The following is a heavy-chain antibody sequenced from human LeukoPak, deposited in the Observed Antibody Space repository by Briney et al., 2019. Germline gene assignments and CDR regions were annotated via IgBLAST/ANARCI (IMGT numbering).Heavy chain of an antibody. J-gene: IGHJ4*02. CDR2: INPDGSTT. CDR3: ARDFPNRKVDY. D-gene: IGHD2/OR15-2a*01. V-gene: IGHV3-74*01. CDR1: GFTFSRYW. Sequence: GGSLRPSWAASGFTFSRYWIHWVRQAPGKGLEWVSRINPDGSTTTYADSVKGRFTISRDNAKNSLYLQMNSLRAEDTAVYYCARDFPNRKVDYWGLGTLVTVSS.